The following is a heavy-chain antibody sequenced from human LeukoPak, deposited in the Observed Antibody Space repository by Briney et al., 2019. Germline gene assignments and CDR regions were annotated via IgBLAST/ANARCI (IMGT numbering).Heavy chain of an antibody. CDR3: ARRYCTNGVCRFDY. CDR1: GYTFTSYA. Sequence: ASVKVSCKASGYTFTSYAMNWVRQAPGQGLEWMGWINTNTGNPTYAQGFTGRFVFSLDTSVSTAYLQVSSLKAEDTAVYYCARRYCTNGVCRFDYWGQGTLVTVSS. CDR2: INTNTGNP. V-gene: IGHV7-4-1*02. D-gene: IGHD2-8*01. J-gene: IGHJ4*02.